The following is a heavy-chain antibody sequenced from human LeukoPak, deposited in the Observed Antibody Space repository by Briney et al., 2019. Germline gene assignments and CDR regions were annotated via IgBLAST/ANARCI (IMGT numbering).Heavy chain of an antibody. D-gene: IGHD1-26*01. CDR1: GFTFSSYS. Sequence: PGGSLRLSCAASGFTFSSYSMNWVRQAPGKGLEWVSSISSSSSYIYYADSVKGRFTISRDNAKNSLYLQMNSLRAEDTAVYYCATEGSGSYYFDYWGQGTLVTVSS. V-gene: IGHV3-21*01. CDR2: ISSSSSYI. J-gene: IGHJ4*02. CDR3: ATEGSGSYYFDY.